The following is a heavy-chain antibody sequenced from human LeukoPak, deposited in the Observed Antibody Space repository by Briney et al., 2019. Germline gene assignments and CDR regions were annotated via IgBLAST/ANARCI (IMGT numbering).Heavy chain of an antibody. J-gene: IGHJ4*02. D-gene: IGHD3-3*01. CDR1: GFTSSSYG. Sequence: GGSLRLSCAASGFTSSSYGMHWVRQAPGKGLEGVAFIRYDGSNKYYADSVKGRFTISRDNSKNTLYLQMNSLRAEDTAVYYCAKDRSDYDFWSDGGYFDYWGQGTLVTVSS. V-gene: IGHV3-30*02. CDR2: IRYDGSNK. CDR3: AKDRSDYDFWSDGGYFDY.